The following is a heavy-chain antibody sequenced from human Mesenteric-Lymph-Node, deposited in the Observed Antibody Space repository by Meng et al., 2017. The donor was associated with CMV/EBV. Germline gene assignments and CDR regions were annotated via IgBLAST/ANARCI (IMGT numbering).Heavy chain of an antibody. CDR3: ARDSSGYSYGDYAAVDY. V-gene: IGHV3-30-3*01. CDR2: TSYDETNK. J-gene: IGHJ4*02. CDR1: GFMFSSYA. D-gene: IGHD4-17*01. Sequence: GESLKISCAASGFMFSSYAMHWVRQAPGKGLEWVAVTSYDETNKYYADSVKGRFTISRDNSNNTLYLQMNSLRAEDTAMYYCARDSSGYSYGDYAAVDYWGQGTLVTVSS.